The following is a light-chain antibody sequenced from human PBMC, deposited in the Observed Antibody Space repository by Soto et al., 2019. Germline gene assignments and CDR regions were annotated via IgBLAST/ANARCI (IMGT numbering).Light chain of an antibody. CDR1: SSDVGGYNY. V-gene: IGLV2-14*01. CDR3: SSYTSSSTPYV. CDR2: DVS. Sequence: QSVLTQPASVSGSPGQSITISCTGTSSDVGGYNYVSWYQQHPGKAPKLMIYDVSNRPSGVSNRFSGSKSGNTASLTISGLQAEDEADYNCSSYTSSSTPYVFGTGTKVPVL. J-gene: IGLJ1*01.